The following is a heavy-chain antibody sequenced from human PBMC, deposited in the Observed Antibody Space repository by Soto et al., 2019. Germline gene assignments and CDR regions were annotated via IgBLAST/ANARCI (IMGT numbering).Heavy chain of an antibody. V-gene: IGHV1-46*03. CDR1: GYTFTSYY. CDR2: INPSGGST. Sequence: QVQLVQSGAEVKKPGASVKVSCKASGYTFTSYYMHWVRQAPGQGLEWMGIINPSGGSTSYAQKFQGRGTMTRDTSTSTVYMELSSLRSEDTAVYYCARGYCSGGSCYSCYRYFDYWGQGTLVTVSS. J-gene: IGHJ4*02. CDR3: ARGYCSGGSCYSCYRYFDY. D-gene: IGHD2-15*01.